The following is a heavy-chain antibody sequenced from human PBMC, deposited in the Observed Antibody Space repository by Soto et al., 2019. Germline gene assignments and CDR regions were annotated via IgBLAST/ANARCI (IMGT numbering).Heavy chain of an antibody. D-gene: IGHD3-16*01. V-gene: IGHV4-39*01. J-gene: IGHJ4*02. Sequence: QVQESGPGLVKPSETLSLTCTVSGSSISSSGYYWGWIRQPPGRGLEWIGSLYYNVGTYYTPSLKSRVTISADTSANQFSLMVNSLTAADTAIYYCARLPSRHWVDYWCQGTLVTVSS. CDR2: LYYNVGT. CDR1: GSSISSSGYY. CDR3: ARLPSRHWVDY.